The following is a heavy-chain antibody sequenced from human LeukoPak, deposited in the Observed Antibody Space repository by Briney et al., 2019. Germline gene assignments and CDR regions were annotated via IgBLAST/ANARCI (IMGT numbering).Heavy chain of an antibody. CDR3: ARVSRLSDFWSGYYGVYYYMDV. CDR2: SHYSGST. D-gene: IGHD3-3*01. CDR1: GGSISTYY. Sequence: SETLSLTCSVSGGSISTYYWTWIRQTPGKGLEWIGYSHYSGSTNYNPSLKSRVTTSVDTSKNQFSLKLSSVTAADTAVYYCARVSRLSDFWSGYYGVYYYMDVWGKGTTVTVSS. V-gene: IGHV4-59*12. J-gene: IGHJ6*03.